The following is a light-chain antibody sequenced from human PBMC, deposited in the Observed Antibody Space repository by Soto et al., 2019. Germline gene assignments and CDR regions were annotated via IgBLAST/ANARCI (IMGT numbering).Light chain of an antibody. V-gene: IGLV2-14*01. CDR1: TSDIGGHKY. CDR2: EVS. J-gene: IGLJ2*01. CDR3: SSYTSSTTSVV. Sequence: QSVLTQPASVSGSPGQSITISCTGTTSDIGGHKYVSWYQQHPDKAPKVLIFEVSNRPSGISDRFSGSKSGYTASLTISGLQAEDEADYYCSSYTSSTTSVVFGGGTKLTVL.